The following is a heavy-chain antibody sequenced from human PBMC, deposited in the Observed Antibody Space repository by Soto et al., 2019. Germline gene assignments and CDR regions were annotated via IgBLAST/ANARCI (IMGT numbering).Heavy chain of an antibody. J-gene: IGHJ6*03. CDR2: IIPILGIA. V-gene: IGHV1-69*04. CDR3: ARDSGYDYHYYYYMDV. CDR1: GGTFSSYT. Sequence: SVKVSCKASGGTFSSYTISWVRQAPGQGLEWMGRIIPILGIANYAQKFQGRVTITADKSTSTAYMELSSLRSEDTAVYYCARDSGYDYHYYYYMDVWGKGTTVTVSS. D-gene: IGHD5-12*01.